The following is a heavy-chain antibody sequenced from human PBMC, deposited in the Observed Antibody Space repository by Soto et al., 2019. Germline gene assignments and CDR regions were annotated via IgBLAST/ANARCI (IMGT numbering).Heavy chain of an antibody. Sequence: XETLSLACTVSGGSISSYYWSWIRQPAGKGLEWIGRIYTSGSTNYNPSLKSRVTMSVDTSKNQFSLKLSSVTAADTAVYYCARDGGAPGSYGMDVWGQGTTVTVPS. CDR2: IYTSGST. CDR3: ARDGGAPGSYGMDV. J-gene: IGHJ6*02. V-gene: IGHV4-4*07. D-gene: IGHD3-16*01. CDR1: GGSISSYY.